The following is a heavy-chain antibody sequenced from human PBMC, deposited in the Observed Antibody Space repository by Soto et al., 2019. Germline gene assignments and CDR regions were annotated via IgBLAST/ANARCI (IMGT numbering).Heavy chain of an antibody. CDR3: AKSGSSGWYGWFVP. CDR1: GFSLRTSGVG. J-gene: IGHJ5*02. D-gene: IGHD6-19*01. Sequence: SGPTLVNPTQTLTLTCILSGFSLRTSGVGVGWIRQPPGKALEWLGFIYWNDDKRYSPSLKSRLTITKDTSKNQVVLTMTNMDPVDTALYYCAKSGSSGWYGWFVPCGQGTLGTVSS. V-gene: IGHV2-5*01. CDR2: IYWNDDK.